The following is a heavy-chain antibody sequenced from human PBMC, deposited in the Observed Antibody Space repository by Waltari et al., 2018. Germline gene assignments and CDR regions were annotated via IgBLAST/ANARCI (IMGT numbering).Heavy chain of an antibody. V-gene: IGHV4-4*02. CDR2: VHHSGRI. J-gene: IGHJ4*02. Sequence: QLQLQESGPRLVNPSGTLFFTCAVSGDSMSSSDCWGWVRQPPGKGLEWLGQVHHSGRINYNPSFASRVTIALDRSINQFSLKVTSATAADTAVYYCARDRGRGLYLDSWGQGTLVTVSP. CDR3: ARDRGRGLYLDS. D-gene: IGHD2-15*01. CDR1: GDSMSSSDC.